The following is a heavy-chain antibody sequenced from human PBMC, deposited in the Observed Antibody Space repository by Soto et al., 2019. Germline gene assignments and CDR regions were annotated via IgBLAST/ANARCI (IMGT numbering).Heavy chain of an antibody. V-gene: IGHV3-23*01. D-gene: IGHD2-15*01. CDR3: AKVGYCSGGSCYGWYFHY. Sequence: PGGSLRLSCAASGFTFSSYAMSWVRQAPGKGLEWVSAISGSGGSTYYADSVKGRFTISRDNSKNTLYLQMNSLRAEDTAVYYCAKVGYCSGGSCYGWYFHYWGQGTLVTVSS. CDR1: GFTFSSYA. CDR2: ISGSGGST. J-gene: IGHJ4*02.